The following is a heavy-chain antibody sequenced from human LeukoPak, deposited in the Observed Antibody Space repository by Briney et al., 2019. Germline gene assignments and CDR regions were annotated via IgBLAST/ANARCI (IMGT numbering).Heavy chain of an antibody. D-gene: IGHD2-15*01. V-gene: IGHV3-20*04. CDR2: INWNGGDK. J-gene: IGHJ4*02. CDR1: GFTFDDYG. Sequence: GGSLTLSCSASGFTFDDYGMTWVRQAPRKGLEWVSGINWNGGDKGYTDSLKGRFTISRDNSKNTLYLQMNSLRAEDTAVYYCARDWCGGGSCYYFDHWGQGTLVTVSS. CDR3: ARDWCGGGSCYYFDH.